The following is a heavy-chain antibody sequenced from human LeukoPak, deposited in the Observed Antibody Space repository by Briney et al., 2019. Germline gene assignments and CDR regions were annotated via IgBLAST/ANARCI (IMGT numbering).Heavy chain of an antibody. J-gene: IGHJ4*02. D-gene: IGHD3-16*01. Sequence: GASVKVSCKASGYTFTSYGISWVRQAPGQGLEWMGWISAYNGNTNYAQKLQGRVTMTTDTSTSTAYMELRSLRSDDTAVYYCARESRSVLGGVVTFDYWGQGTLVTVSS. CDR3: ARESRSVLGGVVTFDY. CDR1: GYTFTSYG. V-gene: IGHV1-18*01. CDR2: ISAYNGNT.